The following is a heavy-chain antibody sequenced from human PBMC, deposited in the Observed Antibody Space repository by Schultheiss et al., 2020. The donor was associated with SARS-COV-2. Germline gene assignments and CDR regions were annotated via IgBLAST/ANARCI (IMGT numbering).Heavy chain of an antibody. D-gene: IGHD6-25*01. CDR3: ARDGADTWGYYYYMDV. V-gene: IGHV3-48*01. J-gene: IGHJ6*03. CDR1: GFTFSSYS. Sequence: WGSLRLSCAASGFTFSSYSMNWVRQAPGKGLEWVSYISSSSSTIYYADSVKGRFTISRDNAKNSLYLQMNSLRAEDTAVYYCARDGADTWGYYYYMDVWGKGTTVTVSS. CDR2: ISSSSSTI.